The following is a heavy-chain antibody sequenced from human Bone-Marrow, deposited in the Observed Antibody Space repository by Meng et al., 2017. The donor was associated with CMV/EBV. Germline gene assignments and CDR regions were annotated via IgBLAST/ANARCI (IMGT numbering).Heavy chain of an antibody. J-gene: IGHJ6*02. D-gene: IGHD1-7*01. Sequence: SLKISCAASGFTFDDYAMHWVRQAPGKGLEWVSGISWNSGSIGYADSVKGRFTISRDNAKNSLYLQMNSLRAEDMALYYCARGQTGTRYYYYYYGMDVWGQGTTVTVSS. CDR1: GFTFDDYA. V-gene: IGHV3-9*03. CDR3: ARGQTGTRYYYYYYGMDV. CDR2: ISWNSGSI.